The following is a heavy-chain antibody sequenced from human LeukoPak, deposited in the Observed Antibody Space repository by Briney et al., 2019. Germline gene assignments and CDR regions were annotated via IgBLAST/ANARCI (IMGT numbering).Heavy chain of an antibody. CDR3: ATGTVYYDILTGYRMNYFDY. CDR2: FDPEDGET. Sequence: ASVKVSCKVSGYTLTELSMHWVRQAPGKGLEWMGGFDPEDGETIYAQKFQGRATMTEDTSTDTAYMELSSLRSEDTAVYYCATGTVYYDILTGYRMNYFDYWGQGTLVTVSS. V-gene: IGHV1-24*01. D-gene: IGHD3-9*01. J-gene: IGHJ4*02. CDR1: GYTLTELS.